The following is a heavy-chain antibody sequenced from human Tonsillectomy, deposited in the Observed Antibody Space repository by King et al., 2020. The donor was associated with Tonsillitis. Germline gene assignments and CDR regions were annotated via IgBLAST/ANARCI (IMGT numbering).Heavy chain of an antibody. CDR1: GFTFSSYG. J-gene: IGHJ4*02. CDR2: ISNDGSKK. Sequence: QVQLVESGGGVVQPGRSLRLSCAASGFTFSSYGMHWVRQAPGKGLEWVTVISNDGSKKYCADSVKGRLTISRDNSKNTLYLQVNSLRAEDTAVYYCARDGTRGVVATTHAFFDYWGQGTLVTVSS. CDR3: ARDGTRGVVATTHAFFDY. D-gene: IGHD2-15*01. V-gene: IGHV3-33*05.